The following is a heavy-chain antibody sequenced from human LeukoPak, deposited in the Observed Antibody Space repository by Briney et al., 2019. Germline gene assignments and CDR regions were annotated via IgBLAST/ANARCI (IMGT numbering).Heavy chain of an antibody. J-gene: IGHJ4*02. CDR2: MNPNSGNT. CDR1: GYTFTSYD. Sequence: ASVKVSCKASGYTFTSYDINWVRQATGQGLEWVGYMNPNSGNTVYAQKFQGRVTMTRNTSISTAYMELSSLRSEDTAIYYCARRIRQDEYWGQGTLVAVSS. CDR3: ARRIRQDEY. D-gene: IGHD5-18*01. V-gene: IGHV1-8*01.